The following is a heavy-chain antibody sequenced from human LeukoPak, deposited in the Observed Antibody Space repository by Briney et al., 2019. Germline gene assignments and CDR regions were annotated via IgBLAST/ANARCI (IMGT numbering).Heavy chain of an antibody. CDR3: AKPSLLYGYCSGGSCYESPFDY. V-gene: IGHV3-23*01. Sequence: PGGSLRLSCAASGFTFSSYAMSWVRQAPGKGLEWVSAISGSGGSTYYADSVKGWFTISKDNSKNTLYLQMNGLRAEDTAVYYCAKPSLLYGYCSGGSCYESPFDYWGQGTLVTVSS. J-gene: IGHJ4*02. D-gene: IGHD2-15*01. CDR1: GFTFSSYA. CDR2: ISGSGGST.